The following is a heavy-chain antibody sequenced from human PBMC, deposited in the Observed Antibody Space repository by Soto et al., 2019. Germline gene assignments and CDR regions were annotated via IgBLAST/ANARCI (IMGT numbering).Heavy chain of an antibody. CDR3: ARNGTLTGYSYGMDV. CDR1: GGTFSDST. Sequence: GASVKVSCKASGGTFSDSTINWLRPALGQRLKRMGRIIPIFDTANYAEKFQGRVTITADESTSTSFMEVSSLRYEDTSAYYCARNGTLTGYSYGMDVWGQGTMVTVS. D-gene: IGHD1-1*01. CDR2: IIPIFDTA. V-gene: IGHV1-69*13. J-gene: IGHJ6*02.